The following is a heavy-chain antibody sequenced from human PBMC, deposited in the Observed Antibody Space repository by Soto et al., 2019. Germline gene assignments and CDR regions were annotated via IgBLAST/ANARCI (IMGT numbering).Heavy chain of an antibody. CDR3: ARQHSSSWYSGWFDP. CDR2: IYPGDSDT. V-gene: IGHV5-51*01. CDR1: GYSFTSYW. D-gene: IGHD6-13*01. J-gene: IGHJ5*02. Sequence: GESLKISCKGSGYSFTSYWIGWVRQMPGKGLEWMGIIYPGDSDTRYSPSFQGQVTIAADKSISTAYLQGSSLKASDTAMYYCARQHSSSWYSGWFDPWGQGTLVTVSS.